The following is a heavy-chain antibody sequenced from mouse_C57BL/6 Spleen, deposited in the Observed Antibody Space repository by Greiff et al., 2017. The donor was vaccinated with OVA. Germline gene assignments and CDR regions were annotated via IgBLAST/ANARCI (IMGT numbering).Heavy chain of an antibody. J-gene: IGHJ4*01. CDR3: ARSTTTVVADAMDY. CDR2: IYPRSGNT. D-gene: IGHD1-1*01. V-gene: IGHV1-81*01. Sequence: QVQLQQSGAELARPGASVKLSCKASGYTFTSYGISWVKQRTGQGLEWIGEIYPRSGNTYYNEKFKGKATLTADKSSSTAYMELRSLTSEDSAVYFCARSTTTVVADAMDYWGQGTSVTVSS. CDR1: GYTFTSYG.